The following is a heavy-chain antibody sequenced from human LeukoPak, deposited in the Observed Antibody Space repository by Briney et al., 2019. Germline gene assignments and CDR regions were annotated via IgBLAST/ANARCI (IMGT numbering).Heavy chain of an antibody. D-gene: IGHD3-16*01. CDR2: IYYSWST. V-gene: IGHV4-59*01. CDR3: ARGTSDCVWGSWNWFDP. J-gene: IGHJ5*02. Sequence: SETRSLTCTVSGGSISSYYWSWIRQPPGKVLEWIGYIYYSWSTNYHPSLKGRVTISVDTSENQFSLKPRSVTAAATAVYYCARGTSDCVWGSWNWFDPWGQGTLVTVSS. CDR1: GGSISSYY.